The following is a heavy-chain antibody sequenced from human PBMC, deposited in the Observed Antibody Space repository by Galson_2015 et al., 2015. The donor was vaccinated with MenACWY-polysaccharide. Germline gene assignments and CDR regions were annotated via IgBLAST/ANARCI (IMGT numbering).Heavy chain of an antibody. J-gene: IGHJ4*02. Sequence: SLRLSCAASGFTFDTYSLIWVRQAPGQGLQWVSAISGNGAYIYYADSVKGRFTISRDNAKNSLYLQMNSLRAEDTAIYYCASRTRFRTGSGPEDYWGQGTLVTVSS. D-gene: IGHD1/OR15-1a*01. V-gene: IGHV3-21*01. CDR1: GFTFDTYS. CDR3: ASRTRFRTGSGPEDY. CDR2: ISGNGAYI.